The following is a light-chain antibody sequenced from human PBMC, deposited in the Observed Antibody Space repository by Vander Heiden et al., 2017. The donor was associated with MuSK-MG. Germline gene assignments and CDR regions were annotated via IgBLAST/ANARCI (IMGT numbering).Light chain of an antibody. CDR3: LQDFQDPRT. J-gene: IGKJ2*02. V-gene: IGKV1-6*01. Sequence: AVHLTQSPSSLSASVGDNVTITCRASRDIRNDLGWFQQKPGQAPQLLIYAASTLQTGVTSRFSGNGSGTHFTLTLSSLQPEDSATYFCLQDFQDPRTFGQATTLEIK. CDR2: AAS. CDR1: RDIRND.